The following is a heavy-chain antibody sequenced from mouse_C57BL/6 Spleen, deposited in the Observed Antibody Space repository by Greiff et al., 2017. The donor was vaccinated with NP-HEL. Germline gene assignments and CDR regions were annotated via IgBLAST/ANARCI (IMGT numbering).Heavy chain of an antibody. Sequence: QVHVKQSGAELVRPGASVTLSCKASGYTFTDYEMHWVKQTPVHGLEWIGAIDPETGGTAYNQKFKGKAILTADKSSSTAYMELRSLTSEDSAVYYCTRTGEGDYWGQGTTLTVSS. V-gene: IGHV1-15*01. CDR2: IDPETGGT. J-gene: IGHJ2*01. CDR1: GYTFTDYE. CDR3: TRTGEGDY.